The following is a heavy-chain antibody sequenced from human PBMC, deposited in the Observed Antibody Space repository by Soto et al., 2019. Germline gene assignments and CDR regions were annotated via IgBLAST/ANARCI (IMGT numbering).Heavy chain of an antibody. CDR2: MYPANSDA. Sequence: PGESLKISCKASGYSFTDYWIGWVRQMPGQGLEWMGIMYPANSDARYSPSFQGQVTISADKSISTAYLRWSSLKASDTAMYYCAVWFYSDTSGYKGYYFDYWGRGTLVTVS. J-gene: IGHJ4*02. CDR1: GYSFTDYW. V-gene: IGHV5-51*01. D-gene: IGHD3-22*01. CDR3: AVWFYSDTSGYKGYYFDY.